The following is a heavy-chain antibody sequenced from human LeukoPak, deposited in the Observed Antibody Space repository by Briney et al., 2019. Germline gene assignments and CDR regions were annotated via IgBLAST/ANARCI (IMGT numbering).Heavy chain of an antibody. Sequence: ASVKVSCKASGGTFSSYAISWVRQAPGQGLEWMGIINPSGGSTSYAQKFQGRVTMTRDTSTSTVYMELSSLRSEDTAVYYCARDNPSSIAAPWGQGTLVTVSS. CDR2: INPSGGST. V-gene: IGHV1-46*01. D-gene: IGHD6-6*01. CDR1: GGTFSSYA. CDR3: ARDNPSSIAAP. J-gene: IGHJ5*02.